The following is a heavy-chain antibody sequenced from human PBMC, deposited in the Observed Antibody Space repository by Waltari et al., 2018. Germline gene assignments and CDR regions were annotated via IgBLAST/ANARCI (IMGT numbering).Heavy chain of an antibody. CDR3: APGIAAAGKVY. CDR1: GGTFSSYA. CDR2: IIPIFGTA. Sequence: QVQLVQSGAEVKKPGSSVKVSCKASGGTFSSYAISWVRQAPGQGLEWRGGIIPIFGTANYSQKFQGRVTIPTDESTSTAYMELSSMRSEDTAVYYCAPGIAAAGKVYWGQGTLVTVSS. J-gene: IGHJ4*02. D-gene: IGHD6-13*01. V-gene: IGHV1-69*05.